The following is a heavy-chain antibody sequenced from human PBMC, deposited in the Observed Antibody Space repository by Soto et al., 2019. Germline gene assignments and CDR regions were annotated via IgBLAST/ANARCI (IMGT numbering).Heavy chain of an antibody. D-gene: IGHD6-19*01. CDR2: IIPILGTA. CDR3: ASYSSGWYHEAPYFDY. V-gene: IGHV1-69*01. Sequence: QVQLVQSGAEVKKPGSSVKVSCKASGGTFSSYAISWVRQAPGQGLEWMGGIIPILGTANYAQKFQGRVTITADESTSTAYMELSSLRSEDTGVYYCASYSSGWYHEAPYFDYWGQGTLVTVSS. J-gene: IGHJ4*02. CDR1: GGTFSSYA.